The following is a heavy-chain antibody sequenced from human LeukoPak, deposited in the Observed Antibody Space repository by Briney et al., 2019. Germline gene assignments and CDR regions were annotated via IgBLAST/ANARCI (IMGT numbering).Heavy chain of an antibody. D-gene: IGHD3-22*01. Sequence: TLSLTCTVSGGSISSYYWSWIRQPPGKALEWLARIDWDDDKYYSTSLKTRLTISKDTSKNQVVLTMTNMDPVDTATYYCARLGYYYDSSGYYYDYWGQGTLVTVSS. J-gene: IGHJ4*02. CDR2: IDWDDDK. CDR3: ARLGYYYDSSGYYYDY. V-gene: IGHV2-70*11. CDR1: GGSISSYY.